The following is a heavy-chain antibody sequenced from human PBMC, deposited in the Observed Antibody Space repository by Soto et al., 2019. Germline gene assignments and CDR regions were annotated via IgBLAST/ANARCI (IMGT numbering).Heavy chain of an antibody. V-gene: IGHV3-48*01. CDR1: GFTFSTYS. D-gene: IGHD3-22*01. CDR2: ISSSSGTI. CDR3: ARENPRVHYDTSGYPLLGY. J-gene: IGHJ4*02. Sequence: GGSLRLSCAASGFTFSTYSMNWVRQAPGKGLKWDSYISSSSGTIYYADTVKGRFTVSRDNAKNSLYLQMNSLRVEDTAVYYFARENPRVHYDTSGYPLLGYWGQGTLVIVSS.